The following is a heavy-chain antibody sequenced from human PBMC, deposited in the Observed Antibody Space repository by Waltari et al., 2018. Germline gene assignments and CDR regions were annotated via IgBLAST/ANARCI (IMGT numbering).Heavy chain of an antibody. CDR2: INPKHGDT. J-gene: IGHJ4*02. Sequence: LVQSGAEVKKPGASVKVSCKASGYTFTGYAILGVRQAPGQGLEWRVRINPKHGDTHYAQKFQGRVAMTPDTSTNTAFMELHSLRSDDTAVYYCLRDSSGSHFDYWGQGTLVTVSS. CDR3: LRDSSGSHFDY. CDR1: GYTFTGYA. D-gene: IGHD3-22*01. V-gene: IGHV1-2*06.